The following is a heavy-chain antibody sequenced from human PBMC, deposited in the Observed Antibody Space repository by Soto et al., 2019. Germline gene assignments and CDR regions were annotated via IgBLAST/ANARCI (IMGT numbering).Heavy chain of an antibody. V-gene: IGHV3-48*02. CDR3: ARGYQTTVTTYYFDY. J-gene: IGHJ4*02. CDR2: ISSSSSTI. D-gene: IGHD4-17*01. Sequence: EVQLVESGGGLVQPGVSLRLSCAASGFTFSSYSMNWVRQAPGKGLEWVSYISSSSSTIYYADSVKGRFTISRDNAKNSLYLQMNSLRDEDTAVYYCARGYQTTVTTYYFDYWGQGTLVTVSS. CDR1: GFTFSSYS.